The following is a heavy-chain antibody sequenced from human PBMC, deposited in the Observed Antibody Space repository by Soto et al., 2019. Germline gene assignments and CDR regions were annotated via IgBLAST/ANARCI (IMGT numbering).Heavy chain of an antibody. CDR2: ISGSGGST. D-gene: IGHD4-17*01. Sequence: PGGSLRLSCAASGFTFSSYAMNWVRQAPGKGLEWVSAISGSGGSTYYADSVKGRFTISRDNPKNTLYLQMNSLRAEDTAVYYCAKLSYGDYLFFDYWGQGTLVTVSS. V-gene: IGHV3-23*01. J-gene: IGHJ4*02. CDR3: AKLSYGDYLFFDY. CDR1: GFTFSSYA.